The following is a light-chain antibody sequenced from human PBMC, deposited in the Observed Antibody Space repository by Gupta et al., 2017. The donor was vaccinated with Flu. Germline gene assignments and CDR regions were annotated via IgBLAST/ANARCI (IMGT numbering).Light chain of an antibody. J-gene: IGLJ3*02. Sequence: SSELTQDPAVSVSLGQTVRIPCQGDSLRSYYASWYQQTPGQAPVLVIYGENKRPSGLPDRFSGSRSGNTASLTITGAQAEDEADYYCNSRDSSGNHLWVFGGGTKLTVL. V-gene: IGLV3-19*01. CDR1: SLRSYY. CDR3: NSRDSSGNHLWV. CDR2: GEN.